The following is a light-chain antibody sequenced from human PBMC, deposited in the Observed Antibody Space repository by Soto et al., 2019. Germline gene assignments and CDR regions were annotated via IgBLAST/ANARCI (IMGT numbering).Light chain of an antibody. CDR1: SSDVGSFDT. V-gene: IGLV2-14*01. CDR3: SSETSSKTLL. J-gene: IGLJ3*02. CDR2: EVS. Sequence: QSALTQPVSVSGSPGQSITISCTGTSSDVGSFDTVSWYQQHPGKVPKLMIYEVSNRPSGVSYRFSASKSGNTASLTISGLQAEDEADYYCSSETSSKTLLFGGGTKLTVL.